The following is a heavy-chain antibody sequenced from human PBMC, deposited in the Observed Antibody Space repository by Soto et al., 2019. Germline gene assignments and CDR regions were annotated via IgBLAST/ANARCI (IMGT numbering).Heavy chain of an antibody. CDR1: GYSFINYW. J-gene: IGHJ6*02. Sequence: PGESLKISCKASGYSFINYWISWVRQMPGKGLEWMGRIDPSDSETNYSPSLQGHVTISADKSISTAYLQWSSLRAEDTAVYYCARDPPATRHGMDVWGQGTTVTVSS. V-gene: IGHV5-10-1*01. CDR3: ARDPPATRHGMDV. CDR2: IDPSDSET.